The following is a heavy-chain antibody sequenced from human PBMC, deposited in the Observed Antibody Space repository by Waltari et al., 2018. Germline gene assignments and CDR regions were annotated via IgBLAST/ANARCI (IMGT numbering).Heavy chain of an antibody. CDR2: IRHDGDAK. CDR1: TFTFSRYW. Sequence: EVHLLESGGGLVQPGGSLRLSCLASTFTFSRYWISWVRQAPGKGLEWVANIRHDGDAKDYVDSVKGRFTISRDNAKNSLFLQMNSLKAEDTAVYYCARGGSYINSWGQGTRVTVSS. D-gene: IGHD3-16*01. V-gene: IGHV3-7*04. J-gene: IGHJ5*02. CDR3: ARGGSYINS.